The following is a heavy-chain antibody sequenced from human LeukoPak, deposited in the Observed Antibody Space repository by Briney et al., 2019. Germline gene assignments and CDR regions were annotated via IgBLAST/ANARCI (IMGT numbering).Heavy chain of an antibody. Sequence: PSQTLSLNCTVSGGSISSGDYYWSWIRQPPGKGLEWIGYIYYSGSTYYNPSLKSRVTISVDTSKNQFSLKLSSVTAADTAVYYCARLTILLSVLDYWGQGTLVTVSS. V-gene: IGHV4-30-4*01. CDR3: ARLTILLSVLDY. CDR1: GGSISSGDYY. D-gene: IGHD3-3*01. CDR2: IYYSGST. J-gene: IGHJ4*02.